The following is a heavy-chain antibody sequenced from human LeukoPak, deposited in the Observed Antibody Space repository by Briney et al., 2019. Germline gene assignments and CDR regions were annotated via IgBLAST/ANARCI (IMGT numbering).Heavy chain of an antibody. D-gene: IGHD6-19*01. CDR2: INPNSGGT. CDR1: GYTFTGYY. Sequence: ASVKVSCKASGYTFTGYYMHVVRQAPGQGLEWMGRINPNSGGTNYAQKFQGRVTMTRDTSISTAYMELSRLRSDDTAVYYCARDLLFSGWYEDYWGQGTLVTVSS. V-gene: IGHV1-2*06. CDR3: ARDLLFSGWYEDY. J-gene: IGHJ4*02.